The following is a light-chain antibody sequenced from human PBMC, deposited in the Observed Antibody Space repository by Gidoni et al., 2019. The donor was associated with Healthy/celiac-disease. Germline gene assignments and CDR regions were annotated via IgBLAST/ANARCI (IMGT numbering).Light chain of an antibody. Sequence: DVVMTQSPLSLPVTLGQPASISCRSSQSLVDSDGNTYLNWFQQRPGQSPRRLIYKVSNRDSGVPDRFSGSGSGTDFTLKISRVEAEDVGVYYCMQGTHWPQGNTFGQGTKLEIK. CDR2: KVS. CDR3: MQGTHWPQGNT. CDR1: QSLVDSDGNTY. J-gene: IGKJ2*01. V-gene: IGKV2-30*01.